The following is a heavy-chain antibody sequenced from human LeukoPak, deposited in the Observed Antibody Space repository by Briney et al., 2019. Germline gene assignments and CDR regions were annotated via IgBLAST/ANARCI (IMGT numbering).Heavy chain of an antibody. CDR2: ISGSGGST. J-gene: IGHJ4*02. CDR3: AKDATHFIRYFDWLLQKYFDY. V-gene: IGHV3-23*01. D-gene: IGHD3-9*01. Sequence: PGGSLRLSCAASGFTFSSYGMSWVRQAPGKGLEWVSAISGSGGSTYYADSVKGRFTISRDNSKNTLYLQMNSLRAEDTAVYYCAKDATHFIRYFDWLLQKYFDYWGQGTLVTVSS. CDR1: GFTFSSYG.